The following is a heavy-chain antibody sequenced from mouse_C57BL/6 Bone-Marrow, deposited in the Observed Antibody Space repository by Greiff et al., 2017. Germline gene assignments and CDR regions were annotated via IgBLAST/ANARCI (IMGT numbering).Heavy chain of an antibody. J-gene: IGHJ4*01. CDR3: ARKGVYYGSRYAMDY. CDR2: IYPRSGNT. Sequence: QVQLQQSGAELARPGASVKLSCKASGYTFTSYGISWVKQRTGQGLEWIGEIYPRSGNTYYNEKFKGKATLTADKSSRTAYMELRSLTSEDSAFYFCARKGVYYGSRYAMDYWGQGTSVTVSS. CDR1: GYTFTSYG. V-gene: IGHV1-81*01. D-gene: IGHD1-1*01.